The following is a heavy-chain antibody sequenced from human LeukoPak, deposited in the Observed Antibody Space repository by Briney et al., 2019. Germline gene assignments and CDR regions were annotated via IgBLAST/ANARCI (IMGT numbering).Heavy chain of an antibody. V-gene: IGHV3-30*03. CDR3: ARSRATDSGYYTYYFDY. D-gene: IGHD3-3*01. CDR2: ISYDGSNK. CDR1: GFTFSSYG. J-gene: IGHJ4*02. Sequence: GGSLRLSCAASGFTFSSYGMHWVRQAPGKGLEWVAVISYDGSNKYYADSVKGRFTISRDNSKNTLYLQMNSLRAEDTAVYYCARSRATDSGYYTYYFDYWGQGTLVTVSS.